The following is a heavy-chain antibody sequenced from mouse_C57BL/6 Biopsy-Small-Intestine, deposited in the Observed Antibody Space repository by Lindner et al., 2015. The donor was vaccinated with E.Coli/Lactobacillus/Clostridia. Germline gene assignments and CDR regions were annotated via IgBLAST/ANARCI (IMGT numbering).Heavy chain of an antibody. D-gene: IGHD4-1*01. CDR2: IRNKSSNYAT. Sequence: VQLQESGGGLVQPKGSLKLSCAASGFTFNTYAMHWVRQAPGKGLEWVARIRNKSSNYATYYADSVKDRIIISRDDSQSMVYLQMNNLKTEDTAMYYCVRNWDGFAYWGQGTPVTVSA. J-gene: IGHJ3*01. CDR1: GFTFNTYA. V-gene: IGHV10-3*01. CDR3: VRNWDGFAY.